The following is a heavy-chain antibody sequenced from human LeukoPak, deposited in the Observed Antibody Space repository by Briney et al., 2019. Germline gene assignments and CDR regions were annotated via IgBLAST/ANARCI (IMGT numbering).Heavy chain of an antibody. Sequence: GGSLRLSCAASGFTFSSYWMSWVRQAPGKGLEWVANIKQDGSEKYYVDSVKGRFTISRDNAKNSLYLQMNSLRAEDTAVYYCARDDCSSTSCYTTFDYWGQGTLVTVSS. J-gene: IGHJ4*02. CDR3: ARDDCSSTSCYTTFDY. CDR2: IKQDGSEK. CDR1: GFTFSSYW. D-gene: IGHD2-2*02. V-gene: IGHV3-7*01.